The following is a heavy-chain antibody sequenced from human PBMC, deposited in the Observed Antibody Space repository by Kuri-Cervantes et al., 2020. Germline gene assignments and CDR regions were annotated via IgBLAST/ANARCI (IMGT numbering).Heavy chain of an antibody. CDR3: AKSKKVRGITADY. CDR2: IIPIFGTA. J-gene: IGHJ4*02. V-gene: IGHV1-69*05. Sequence: SVKVSCKASGGTFSSYAISWVRQAPGQGLEWMGGIIPIFGTANYEQKFQGRVTISTDEFTITAYMELRDLRSDDTDVYDWAKSKKVRGITADYWGQGTLVTVSS. CDR1: GGTFSSYA. D-gene: IGHD3-10*01.